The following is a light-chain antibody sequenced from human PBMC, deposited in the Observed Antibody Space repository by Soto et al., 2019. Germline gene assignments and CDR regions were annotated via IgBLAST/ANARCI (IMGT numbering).Light chain of an antibody. CDR3: QQYGSALVP. V-gene: IGKV3-20*01. J-gene: IGKJ1*01. Sequence: EIVLTQSPGTLSLSPGERATLSCRASQSVSSSYLAWYQQKPGQAPRLLIYGASSRATGIPDRFSGSGSGTDFTLTISRLEPDDFAVYYCQQYGSALVPFGQGPKVDIK. CDR2: GAS. CDR1: QSVSSSY.